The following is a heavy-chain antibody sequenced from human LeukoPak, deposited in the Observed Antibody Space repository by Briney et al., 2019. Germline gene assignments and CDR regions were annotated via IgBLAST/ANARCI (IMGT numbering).Heavy chain of an antibody. D-gene: IGHD2-21*02. V-gene: IGHV1-2*02. CDR3: AREAYCGGDCYSSHGAFDI. CDR1: GYTFTGYY. Sequence: GASVKVSCKASGYTFTGYYMHWVRQAPGQGLEWMGWINPSSGGTNYAQKFQGRVTMTRDTSISTAYMELSRLRSDDTAVYYCAREAYCGGDCYSSHGAFDIWGQGTMVTVSS. CDR2: INPSSGGT. J-gene: IGHJ3*02.